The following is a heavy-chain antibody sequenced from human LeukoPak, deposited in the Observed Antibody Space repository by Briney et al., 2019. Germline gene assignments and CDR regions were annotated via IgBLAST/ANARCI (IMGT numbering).Heavy chain of an antibody. CDR2: VYYSGST. D-gene: IGHD2-15*01. V-gene: IGHV4-31*03. J-gene: IGHJ5*02. CDR3: AREGGKNSGDRVWFDP. Sequence: SETLSLTCTVSGGSISSAGHYWPWLRQQPGKGLEWIGYVYYSGSTYYNPSLESRLTISLDTSKNQFSLRLTSVTAADTAVYYCAREGGKNSGDRVWFDPWGQGTLVTVSS. CDR1: GGSISSAGHY.